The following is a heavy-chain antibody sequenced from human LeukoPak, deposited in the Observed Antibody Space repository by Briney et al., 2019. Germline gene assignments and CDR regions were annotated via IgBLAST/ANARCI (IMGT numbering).Heavy chain of an antibody. D-gene: IGHD1-26*01. CDR2: IDPNSGGT. V-gene: IGHV1-2*02. CDR1: GYTFIGCF. CDR3: ARVRVTGSYGLDLGH. Sequence: GASVKVSCKASGYTFIGCFMHWLRQTPGQGFEWMGWIDPNSGGTNYAQNFQGRVTMTRDTSISTAYMELSRLRSDDTAVYYCARVRVTGSYGLDLGHWGQGTLVTVSS. J-gene: IGHJ4*02.